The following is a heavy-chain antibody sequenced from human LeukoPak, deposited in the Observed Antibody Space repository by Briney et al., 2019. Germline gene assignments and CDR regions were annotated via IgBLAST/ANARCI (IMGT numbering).Heavy chain of an antibody. V-gene: IGHV4-39*07. J-gene: IGHJ4*02. CDR2: IYYSGST. Sequence: PSETLSLTCTVSGGSISSYYWGWIRQPPGKGLEWIGSIYYSGSTYYNPSLKSRVTISVDTSKNQFSLKLSSVTAADTAVYYCARDMEAAVAGHIDYWGQGTLVTVSS. CDR1: GGSISSYY. D-gene: IGHD6-19*01. CDR3: ARDMEAAVAGHIDY.